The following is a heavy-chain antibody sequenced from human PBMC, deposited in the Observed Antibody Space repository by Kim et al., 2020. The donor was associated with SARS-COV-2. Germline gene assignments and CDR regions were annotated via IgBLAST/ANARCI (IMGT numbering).Heavy chain of an antibody. CDR1: GFTFSDYY. CDR3: ARSSAFVLMVYAIPYCDF. CDR2: ISSSGSTI. D-gene: IGHD2-8*01. J-gene: IGHJ4*02. V-gene: IGHV3-11*01. Sequence: GGSLRLSCAASGFTFSDYYMSWIRQAPGKGLEWVSYISSSGSTIYYADSVKSRFTISRDNSKNSLYLQMNSLRAEDTAVYYCARSSAFVLMVYAIPYCDFGPQGTLVPVFS.